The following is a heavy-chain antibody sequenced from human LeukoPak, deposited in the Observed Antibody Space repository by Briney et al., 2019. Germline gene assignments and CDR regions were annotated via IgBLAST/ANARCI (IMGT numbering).Heavy chain of an antibody. CDR3: ARSVVGFGELLLSYFDY. V-gene: IGHV1-18*01. J-gene: IGHJ4*02. CDR2: ISACNGNT. CDR1: GYTFTSYG. D-gene: IGHD3-10*01. Sequence: VASVKVSCKASGYTFTSYGISWVRQAPGQGLEWMGWISACNGNTNYAQKLQGRVTMTTDTSTSTAYMELRSLRSDDTAVYYCARSVVGFGELLLSYFDYWGQGTLVTVSS.